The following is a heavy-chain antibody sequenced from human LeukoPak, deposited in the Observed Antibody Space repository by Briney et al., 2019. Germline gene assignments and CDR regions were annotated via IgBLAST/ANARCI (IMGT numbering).Heavy chain of an antibody. J-gene: IGHJ4*02. CDR1: GFTFSSSL. D-gene: IGHD1-26*01. CDR2: INEDGSDK. V-gene: IGHV3-7*05. CDR3: ATWSNAWEFDY. Sequence: GGALRLSCAASGFTFSSSLMTWVRQAPGKGLEWVAHINEDGSDKYYVDSVTGRFSISIDNTKNSLYLQMSILRAEDTAVYYCATWSNAWEFDYWGQGTLVSVSS.